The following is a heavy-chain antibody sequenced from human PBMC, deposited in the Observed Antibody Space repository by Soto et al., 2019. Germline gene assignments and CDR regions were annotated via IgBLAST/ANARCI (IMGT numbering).Heavy chain of an antibody. CDR2: IYWDDDK. CDR3: APRCQRTTMVRGVTGYWYFDL. J-gene: IGHJ2*01. CDR1: GFSLSTSGVG. D-gene: IGHD3-10*01. V-gene: IGHV2-5*02. Sequence: QITLKESGPTLVKPTQTLTLTCTFSGFSLSTSGVGVGWIRQPPGKALEWLALIYWDDDKRYSPSLKSRLTMTTDTSNTQVVLTMTIMDPVYSATYYGAPRCQRTTMVRGVTGYWYFDLWGRGTLVTVSS.